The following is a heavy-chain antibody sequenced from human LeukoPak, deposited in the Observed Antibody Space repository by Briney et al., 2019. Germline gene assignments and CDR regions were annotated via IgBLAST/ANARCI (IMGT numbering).Heavy chain of an antibody. CDR1: GFTFSSYW. CDR3: ARDLSGVAGYTYGRGIDY. J-gene: IGHJ4*02. Sequence: GGSLRLSCAASGFTFSSYWMSWVRQAPGKGLEWVANIKKDGSEKYYVDSVKGRFTISRDNAKTSLYLQMNSLRAEDTAVYCCARDLSGVAGYTYGRGIDYWGQGTLVTVSS. V-gene: IGHV3-7*01. D-gene: IGHD5-18*01. CDR2: IKKDGSEK.